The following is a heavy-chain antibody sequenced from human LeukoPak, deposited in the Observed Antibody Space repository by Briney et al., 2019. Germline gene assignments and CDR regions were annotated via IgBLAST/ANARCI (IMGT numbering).Heavy chain of an antibody. CDR2: IKHDGSEK. V-gene: IGHV3-7*01. Sequence: GGSLRLSCAASGFIFTNYFMSWVRQAPGKGLGWVASIKHDGSEKYYVDSVRGRFTISRDNTKNSLYLQMSSLRAEDTAVYYCATDRGWRTSGYYLYYFEYWGQGTLVTFSS. D-gene: IGHD3-3*01. CDR1: GFIFTNYF. CDR3: ATDRGWRTSGYYLYYFEY. J-gene: IGHJ4*02.